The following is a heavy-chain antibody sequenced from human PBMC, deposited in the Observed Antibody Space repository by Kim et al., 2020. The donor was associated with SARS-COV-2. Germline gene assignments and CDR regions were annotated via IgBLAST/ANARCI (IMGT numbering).Heavy chain of an antibody. D-gene: IGHD3-10*01. Sequence: SPPLKGRVTISVDTSKNQFSLKLNSVTAADTAVYYCARERRSGTYYYFDYWGQGTVVTVSS. J-gene: IGHJ4*02. V-gene: IGHV4-59*01. CDR3: ARERRSGTYYYFDY.